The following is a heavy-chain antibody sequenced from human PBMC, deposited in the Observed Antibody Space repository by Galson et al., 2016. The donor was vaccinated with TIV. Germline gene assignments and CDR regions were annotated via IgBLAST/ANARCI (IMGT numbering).Heavy chain of an antibody. CDR2: IDWDDDI. CDR1: GFSLTTSGMC. Sequence: PALVKPTQTLTLTCTFSGFSLTTSGMCVSWIRQPPGKALEWLARIDWDDDIYYNTSLRTRLTISKDTSKNQVVLTMTNMDPVDTATYYCARMKYYYDRSDSYYFDYWGQGTLVTVSS. CDR3: ARMKYYYDRSDSYYFDY. D-gene: IGHD3-22*01. J-gene: IGHJ4*02. V-gene: IGHV2-70*11.